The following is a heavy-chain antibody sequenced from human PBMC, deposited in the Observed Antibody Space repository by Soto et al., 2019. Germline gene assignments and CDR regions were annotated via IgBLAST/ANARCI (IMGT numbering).Heavy chain of an antibody. CDR3: AVDYYDSSGRNDAFDI. CDR2: VIPIFGTA. D-gene: IGHD3-22*01. J-gene: IGHJ3*02. CDR1: GGTFSSYA. V-gene: IGHV1-69*01. Sequence: VKVSRKASGGTFSSYAISWVRPAPGQGLEWVGGVIPIFGTANFAQKPPGRGTITAAESTSTDYMELSSLRSEDTAVYYCAVDYYDSSGRNDAFDIWGQGTRVTVSS.